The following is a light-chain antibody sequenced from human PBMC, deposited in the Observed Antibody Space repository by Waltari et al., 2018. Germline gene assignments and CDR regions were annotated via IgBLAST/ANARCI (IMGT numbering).Light chain of an antibody. J-gene: IGLJ3*02. V-gene: IGLV2-14*03. Sequence: QSALAQPASVSASPGQSITISCTGTGSDVGTYNYVAWYQQNPGKAPKLLLYDVNNRPSGVAHRFSGYKSGYRASLTISRLQSEDEADYYCSSYTSRSTWVFGGGTKLTVL. CDR2: DVN. CDR1: GSDVGTYNY. CDR3: SSYTSRSTWV.